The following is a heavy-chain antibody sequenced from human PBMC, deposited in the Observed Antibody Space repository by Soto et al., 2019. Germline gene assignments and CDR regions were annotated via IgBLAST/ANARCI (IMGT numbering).Heavy chain of an antibody. V-gene: IGHV2-5*01. D-gene: IGHD6-25*01. Sequence: QITLKESGPTLVKPTQSLTLTCTFSGFSLTTSGVSVGWIRQPPGKALEWLASIYWNDDKRYSRSLKSRLTLTKDNSKQQVVLTMTNMDPVDTATYYCAYRVGSRGSFDYWGQGTLVTVSS. CDR1: GFSLTTSGVS. CDR3: AYRVGSRGSFDY. CDR2: IYWNDDK. J-gene: IGHJ4*02.